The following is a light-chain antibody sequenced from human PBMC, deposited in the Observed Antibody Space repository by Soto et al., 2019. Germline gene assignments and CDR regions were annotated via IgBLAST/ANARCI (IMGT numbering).Light chain of an antibody. CDR3: QVWDSSSDHVV. Sequence: SSELTQPPSVSVAPGKTARITCGGNNIGSKSVHWYQQKPGQAPVLVIYYDSDRPSAIPERFSGSNSGNTATLTISRVEAGDEADYYCQVWDSSSDHVVFGGGTKVTVL. V-gene: IGLV3-21*04. J-gene: IGLJ2*01. CDR1: NIGSKS. CDR2: YDS.